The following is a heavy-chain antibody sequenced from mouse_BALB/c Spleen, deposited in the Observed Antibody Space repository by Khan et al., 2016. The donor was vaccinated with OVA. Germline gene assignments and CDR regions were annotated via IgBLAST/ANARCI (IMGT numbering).Heavy chain of an antibody. CDR1: GFTLSRYA. CDR2: ISSGGTYT. J-gene: IGHJ4*01. Sequence: EVELVESGGGLVKPGGSLKVSCAVSGFTLSRYAMSWVRQTPEKRLEWVATISSGGTYTYYPDSVKGRFTTSRDNAANTPYLQMSSRRSEYTAMYYCAMSDGYYGRGAMDYWGQGTSVTVSS. D-gene: IGHD2-3*01. V-gene: IGHV5-9-3*01. CDR3: AMSDGYYGRGAMDY.